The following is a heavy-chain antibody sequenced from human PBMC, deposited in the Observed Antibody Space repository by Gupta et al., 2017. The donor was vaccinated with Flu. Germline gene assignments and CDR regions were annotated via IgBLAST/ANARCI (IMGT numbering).Heavy chain of an antibody. Sequence: QAPGQGLEWMGGIIPIFGTANYAQKFQGRVTITADKSTSTAYMELSSLRSEDTAVYYCAREYSSGPRDAFDIWGQGTMVTVSS. V-gene: IGHV1-69*06. CDR2: IIPIFGTA. D-gene: IGHD6-19*01. CDR3: AREYSSGPRDAFDI. J-gene: IGHJ3*02.